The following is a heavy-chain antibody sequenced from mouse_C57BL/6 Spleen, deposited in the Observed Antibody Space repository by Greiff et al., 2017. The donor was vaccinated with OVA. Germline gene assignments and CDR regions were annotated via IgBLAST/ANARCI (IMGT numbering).Heavy chain of an antibody. CDR1: GYSITSGYY. CDR3: ARDKNDGGFAY. D-gene: IGHD2-12*01. Sequence: DVQLQESGPGLVKPSQSLSLTCSVTGYSITSGYYWNWIRQFPGNKLEWMGYISYDGSNNYNPSLKNRISITRDTSKNQFFLKLNSVTTEDTATYYCARDKNDGGFAYWGQGTLVTVSA. CDR2: ISYDGSN. V-gene: IGHV3-6*01. J-gene: IGHJ3*01.